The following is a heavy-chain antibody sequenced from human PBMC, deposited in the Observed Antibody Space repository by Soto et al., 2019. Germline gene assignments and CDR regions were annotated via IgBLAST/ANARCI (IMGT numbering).Heavy chain of an antibody. V-gene: IGHV3-53*01. J-gene: IGHJ3*02. D-gene: IGHD1-1*01. Sequence: GGSLRLSCAASGFTVSSNYMSWVRQAPGKGLEWVAVIYSGGSTYYADSVMGRCTISRDNTKNKLYLQMNSLRAEDTAVYYCARESPTGIPSDAFDIWGQGTMVTVSS. CDR1: GFTVSSNY. CDR2: IYSGGST. CDR3: ARESPTGIPSDAFDI.